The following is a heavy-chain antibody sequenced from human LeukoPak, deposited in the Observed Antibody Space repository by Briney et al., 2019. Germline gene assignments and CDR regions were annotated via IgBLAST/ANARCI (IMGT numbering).Heavy chain of an antibody. Sequence: SETLSLTCTVSGGSISSYYWSWIRQPPGKGLEWIGYIYYSGSTNYNPSLKSRVTISVDTSKNQFSLKLSSVTAADTAVYYCARGYSSSFYYYMDAWGKGTTVTVSS. CDR2: IYYSGST. J-gene: IGHJ6*03. D-gene: IGHD6-13*01. CDR3: ARGYSSSFYYYMDA. V-gene: IGHV4-59*01. CDR1: GGSISSYY.